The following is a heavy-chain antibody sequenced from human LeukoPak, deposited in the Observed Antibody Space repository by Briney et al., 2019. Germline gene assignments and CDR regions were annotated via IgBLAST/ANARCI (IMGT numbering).Heavy chain of an antibody. Sequence: ASVKVSCKVSGYTLTELSVHWVRQAPGKGLEWMGGFDPEDGETIYAQNFQGRVTMTEDTSTDTAYMELSSLRSEDTAVYYCATEQRAAAGTVDYWGQGTLVTVSS. D-gene: IGHD6-13*01. CDR3: ATEQRAAAGTVDY. J-gene: IGHJ4*01. V-gene: IGHV1-24*01. CDR1: GYTLTELS. CDR2: FDPEDGET.